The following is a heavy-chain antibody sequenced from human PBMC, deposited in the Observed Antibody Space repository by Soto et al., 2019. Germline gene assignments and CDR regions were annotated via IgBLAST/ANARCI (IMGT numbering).Heavy chain of an antibody. CDR2: ISSSSSTI. Sequence: PGGSLRLSCAASGFTFSDYYMSWIRQAPGKGLEWVSYISSSSSTIYYADSVKGRFTISRDNAKNSLYLQMNSLRAEDTAVYYCARDLLYYDILTGYSRGAFDYCGQGTLVTVSS. CDR1: GFTFSDYY. D-gene: IGHD3-9*01. CDR3: ARDLLYYDILTGYSRGAFDY. J-gene: IGHJ4*02. V-gene: IGHV3-11*04.